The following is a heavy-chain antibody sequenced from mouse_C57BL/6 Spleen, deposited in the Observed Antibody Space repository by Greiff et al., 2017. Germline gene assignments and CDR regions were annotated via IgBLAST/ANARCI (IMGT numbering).Heavy chain of an antibody. CDR2: ISSGGDYI. V-gene: IGHV5-9-1*02. Sequence: EVMLVESGEGLVKPGGSLKLSFAASGFTFSSYAMSWVRQTPEKRLEWVAYISSGGDYIYYADTVKGRFTISRDNARNTLYLQMSSLKSEDTAMYYCTREGTGAWFAYWGQGTLVTVSA. CDR1: GFTFSSYA. D-gene: IGHD4-1*01. J-gene: IGHJ3*01. CDR3: TREGTGAWFAY.